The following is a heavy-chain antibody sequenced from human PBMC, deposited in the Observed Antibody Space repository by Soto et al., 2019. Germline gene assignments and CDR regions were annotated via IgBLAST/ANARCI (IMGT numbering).Heavy chain of an antibody. J-gene: IGHJ6*02. Sequence: SETLSLTCTVSGGSISSYYWSWIRQPPGKGLEWIGYIYYSGSTNYNPSLKSRVTISVDTSKNQFSLKLSSVTAADTAVYYCARDRRFYYDSSGYWGMDVWGQGTTVTVSS. CDR1: GGSISSYY. CDR2: IYYSGST. V-gene: IGHV4-59*01. D-gene: IGHD3-22*01. CDR3: ARDRRFYYDSSGYWGMDV.